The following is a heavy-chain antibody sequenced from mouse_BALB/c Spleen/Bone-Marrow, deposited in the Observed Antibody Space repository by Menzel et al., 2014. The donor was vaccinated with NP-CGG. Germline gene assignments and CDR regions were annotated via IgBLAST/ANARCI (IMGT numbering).Heavy chain of an antibody. CDR3: TRQGTGTFAY. D-gene: IGHD4-1*01. V-gene: IGHV1-53*01. Sequence: VQLQQSGTELVKPGASVKLSCKASGYTFTSYYIYWVEQRPGQGLEWIGEINPSNGGTNFNEKFKSKATLTVDESSSTAYMQLSSLTSEDSAVYYCTRQGTGTFAYWGQGTLVTVSA. J-gene: IGHJ3*01. CDR1: GYTFTSYY. CDR2: INPSNGGT.